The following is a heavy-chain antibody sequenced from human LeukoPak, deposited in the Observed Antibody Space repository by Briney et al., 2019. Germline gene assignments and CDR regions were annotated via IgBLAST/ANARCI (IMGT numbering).Heavy chain of an antibody. D-gene: IGHD3-10*01. Sequence: SETLSLTCTVSGGSISSYYWSWIRQPAGKGLEWIGRIYTSGSTNYNPSLKSRVTMSVDTSKNQFSLKLTSVTAADTAVYYCARVRYYSGSVTGKPYYFDYWGQGTLVTVSS. V-gene: IGHV4-4*07. CDR2: IYTSGST. CDR3: ARVRYYSGSVTGKPYYFDY. CDR1: GGSISSYY. J-gene: IGHJ4*02.